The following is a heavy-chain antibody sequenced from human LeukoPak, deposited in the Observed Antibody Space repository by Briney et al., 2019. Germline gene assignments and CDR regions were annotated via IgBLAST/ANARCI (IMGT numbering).Heavy chain of an antibody. Sequence: SQTLSLTCTVTGGSISSGDYYWSWIRQPPGKGLEWIAYMYYSGSTYYNPSLKSRVTMSADTSKNQLSLKLSSVTAADTAVYYCARPYYYDSRIDPWGQGILVTVSS. CDR1: GGSISSGDYY. D-gene: IGHD3-22*01. J-gene: IGHJ5*02. V-gene: IGHV4-30-4*01. CDR3: ARPYYYDSRIDP. CDR2: MYYSGST.